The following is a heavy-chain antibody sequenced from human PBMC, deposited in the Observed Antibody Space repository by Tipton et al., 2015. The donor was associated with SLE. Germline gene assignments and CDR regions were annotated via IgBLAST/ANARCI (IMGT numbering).Heavy chain of an antibody. CDR3: AKDDPVFDY. J-gene: IGHJ4*02. Sequence: SLRLSCAASGFTFSRNAMSWVRQAPGKGLEWVSAISGSGGSTYYADSVKGRFTISRDNSKNTLYLHMNGLTVEDSAVYYCAKDDPVFDYWGQGTLVTVS. V-gene: IGHV3-23*01. CDR2: ISGSGGST. CDR1: GFTFSRNA.